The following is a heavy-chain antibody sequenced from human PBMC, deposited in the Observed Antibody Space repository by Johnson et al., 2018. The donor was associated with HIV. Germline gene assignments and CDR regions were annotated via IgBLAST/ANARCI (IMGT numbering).Heavy chain of an antibody. J-gene: IGHJ3*02. V-gene: IGHV3-7*03. D-gene: IGHD1-20*01. CDR3: AKDMRYNWGSPFDI. CDR2: IRQEGSRI. CDR1: DPPFVPPW. Sequence: VQLVESGGALSQLGGSLGLTFPAPDPPFVPPWITWSARPPGRGLEWVPNIRQEGSRIQYMDSVKGRFTISRDNSKNTVYLQMNSLRAEDTALYYCAKDMRYNWGSPFDIWGHGTMVTVSS.